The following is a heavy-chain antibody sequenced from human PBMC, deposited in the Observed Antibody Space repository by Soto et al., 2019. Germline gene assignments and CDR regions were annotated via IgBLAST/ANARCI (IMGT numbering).Heavy chain of an antibody. D-gene: IGHD3-22*01. CDR3: AGGGSGYGLFHGF. J-gene: IGHJ4*02. CDR1: GGIFSSYA. V-gene: IGHV1-69*01. CDR2: IIPIFGTA. Sequence: QEQLVQSGAEVKKPGSSVKVSCKASGGIFSSYAISWVRQAPGQGLEWMGGIIPIFGTANYAQKFQGRVTITADESTNTGYMDLSSLKSEDTAIYYCAGGGSGYGLFHGFWGQGTLVTVSS.